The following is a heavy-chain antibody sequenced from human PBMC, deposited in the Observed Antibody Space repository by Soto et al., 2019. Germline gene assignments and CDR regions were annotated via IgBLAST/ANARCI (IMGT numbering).Heavy chain of an antibody. Sequence: PGESLKISCKGSGYSFTSYWISWVRQMPGKGLEWMGRIDPSDSYTNYSPSFQGHVTISADKSISTAYLQWSSLKASDTAVYYCASGAAFYYDTSRYWGQGTLVTVSS. J-gene: IGHJ4*02. CDR2: IDPSDSYT. CDR1: GYSFTSYW. D-gene: IGHD3-22*01. CDR3: ASGAAFYYDTSRY. V-gene: IGHV5-10-1*01.